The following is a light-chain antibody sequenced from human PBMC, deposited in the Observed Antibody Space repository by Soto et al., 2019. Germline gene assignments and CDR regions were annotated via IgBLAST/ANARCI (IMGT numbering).Light chain of an antibody. CDR1: QSVGSS. J-gene: IGKJ5*01. CDR3: QQYGSSPIT. Sequence: EIVLTQSPGTLSLSPGERATLSCRASQSVGSSLAWYQQKTGQAPRLLISGASSRATGIPDRFRGSGSETDFTLTISRLEPEDFALYYCQQYGSSPITFGQGTRLEIK. V-gene: IGKV3-20*01. CDR2: GAS.